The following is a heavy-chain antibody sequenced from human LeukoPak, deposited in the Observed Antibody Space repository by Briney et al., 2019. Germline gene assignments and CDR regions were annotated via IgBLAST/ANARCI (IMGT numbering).Heavy chain of an antibody. CDR2: IYTSGST. CDR3: ATGRDGYNRDAFDI. D-gene: IGHD5-24*01. J-gene: IGHJ3*02. CDR1: GGSISSGSYY. Sequence: SQTLSLTCTVSGGSISSGSYYWSWIRQPAGKGLEWIGRIYTSGSTNYNPSLKSRVTISADTSKNQFSLKLSSVTAADTAVYYCATGRDGYNRDAFDIWGQGTMVTVSS. V-gene: IGHV4-61*02.